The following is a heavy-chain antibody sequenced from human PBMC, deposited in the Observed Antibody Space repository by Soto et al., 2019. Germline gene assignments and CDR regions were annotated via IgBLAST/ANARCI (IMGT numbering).Heavy chain of an antibody. V-gene: IGHV4-39*01. CDR2: IHYSGHT. CDR3: ARRSGRGSYYDY. J-gene: IGHJ4*02. Sequence: WGLLRKPPGEGLEWIGSIHYSGHTYYNPSLKSRVTMSVDTSKNQFSLKLSSVTAADTAVYYCARRSGRGSYYDYWGQGTLVTVSS. D-gene: IGHD1-26*01.